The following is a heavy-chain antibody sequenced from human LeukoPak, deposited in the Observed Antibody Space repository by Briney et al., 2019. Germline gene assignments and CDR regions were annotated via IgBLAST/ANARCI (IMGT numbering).Heavy chain of an antibody. CDR3: AREAGDVDFDY. CDR1: GFTFSSYW. D-gene: IGHD6-19*01. CDR2: INSDGSST. V-gene: IGHV3-74*01. J-gene: IGHJ4*02. Sequence: GGSLRLSCAASGFTFSSYWMHWVRQAPGKGLVWVSRINSDGSSTSYADSVKGRFTISRDNAKNTLYLQINSLRAEDTAVYYCAREAGDVDFDYWGQGTLVTVSS.